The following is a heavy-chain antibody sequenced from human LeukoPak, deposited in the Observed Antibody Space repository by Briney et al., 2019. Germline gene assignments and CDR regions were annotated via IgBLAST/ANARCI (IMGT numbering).Heavy chain of an antibody. CDR3: ASLGYCSSTSCQGVAFDI. J-gene: IGHJ3*02. D-gene: IGHD2-2*01. CDR1: GFTFSSYS. Sequence: GGSLRLSCAASGFTFSSYSMNWVRQAPGKRLEWVSSISSSSSYIYYADSVKGRFTISRDNAKNSLYLQMNSLRAEDTAVYYCASLGYCSSTSCQGVAFDIWGQGTMVTVSS. V-gene: IGHV3-21*01. CDR2: ISSSSSYI.